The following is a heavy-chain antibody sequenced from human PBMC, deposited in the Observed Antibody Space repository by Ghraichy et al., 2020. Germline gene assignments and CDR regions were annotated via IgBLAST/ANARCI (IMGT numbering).Heavy chain of an antibody. CDR2: IYYSGST. V-gene: IGHV4-59*01. CDR1: GGSISSYY. D-gene: IGHD6-19*01. Sequence: SETLSLTCTVSGGSISSYYWSWIRQPPGKGLEWIGYIYYSGSTNYNPSLKSRVTISVDTSKNQFSLKLSSVTAADTAVYYCAREGYSSGWEPFDPWGQGTLVTVSS. J-gene: IGHJ5*02. CDR3: AREGYSSGWEPFDP.